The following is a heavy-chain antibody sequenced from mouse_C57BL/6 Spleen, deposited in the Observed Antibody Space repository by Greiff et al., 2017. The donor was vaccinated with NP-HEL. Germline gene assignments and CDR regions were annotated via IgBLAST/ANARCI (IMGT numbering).Heavy chain of an antibody. CDR3: ERGGYYDHYYFDY. J-gene: IGHJ2*01. CDR2: IYPGRGST. CDR1: GYTFTSYW. D-gene: IGHD2-4*01. V-gene: IGHV1-55*01. Sequence: QVQLQQPGAELVKPGASVKMSCKASGYTFTSYWITWVKQRPGQGLEWIGDIYPGRGSTNYNEKFKSKATLTVDTSSSTASMQLSSLTSEDSAGDNCERGGYYDHYYFDYWGQGTTLTVSS.